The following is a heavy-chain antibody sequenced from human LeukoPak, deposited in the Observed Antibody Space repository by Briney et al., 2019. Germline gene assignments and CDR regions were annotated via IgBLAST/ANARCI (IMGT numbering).Heavy chain of an antibody. CDR1: GYTFTGYY. CDR3: ARDRDGDFFDY. J-gene: IGHJ4*02. Sequence: ASVKVSCKASGYTFTGYYMHWVRQAPGQGLEWMGWINPNSGGTNYAQKFQGRVTMTTDTSTSTVHMELRSLRSDDTAVYYCARDRDGDFFDYWGQGTLVTVSS. CDR2: INPNSGGT. D-gene: IGHD4-17*01. V-gene: IGHV1-2*02.